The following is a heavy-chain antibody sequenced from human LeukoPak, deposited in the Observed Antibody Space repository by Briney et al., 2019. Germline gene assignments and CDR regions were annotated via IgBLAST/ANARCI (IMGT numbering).Heavy chain of an antibody. CDR2: IRYDGSNK. Sequence: GGSLRLSCAASGFTFSSYGMHWVRQAAGKGLEWVAFIRYDGSNKYYADSVKGRFTISRDNSKNTLYLQMNSLRAEDTAVYYCAKDRGGYCGGGSCSVPHLQPPLYGMDVWGQGTTVTVSS. CDR3: AKDRGGYCGGGSCSVPHLQPPLYGMDV. CDR1: GFTFSSYG. J-gene: IGHJ6*02. V-gene: IGHV3-30*02. D-gene: IGHD2-15*01.